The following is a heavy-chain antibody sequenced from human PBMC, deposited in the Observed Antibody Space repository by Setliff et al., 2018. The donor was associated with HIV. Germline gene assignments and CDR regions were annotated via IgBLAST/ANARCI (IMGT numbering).Heavy chain of an antibody. V-gene: IGHV4-34*01. D-gene: IGHD6-6*01. J-gene: IGHJ3*02. CDR1: GGSFSGYY. CDR3: ARGYEGSSPGGAFDI. Sequence: SETLSLTCAVYGGSFSGYYWTWIRQPPGKGLEWIGEINHSGSTNYNPSLKSRVTISLHTSKNQFSVKLTSVTAADTAVYYCARGYEGSSPGGAFDIWGQGTTVTVSS. CDR2: INHSGST.